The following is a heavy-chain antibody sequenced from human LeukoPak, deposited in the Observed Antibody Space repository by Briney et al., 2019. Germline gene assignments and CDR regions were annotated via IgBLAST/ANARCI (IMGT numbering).Heavy chain of an antibody. Sequence: SATLSLTCTVSGYSISSGYYWTWIRQPPGKGLEWIGYIYYSGSTNYNPSLKSRVTISVDTSKNQLSLKLSSVTAADTAVYYCARLFRSRRVRGPINWFDPWGQGTLVTVSS. CDR1: GYSISSGYY. CDR2: IYYSGST. V-gene: IGHV4-61*01. J-gene: IGHJ5*02. CDR3: ARLFRSRRVRGPINWFDP. D-gene: IGHD3-10*01.